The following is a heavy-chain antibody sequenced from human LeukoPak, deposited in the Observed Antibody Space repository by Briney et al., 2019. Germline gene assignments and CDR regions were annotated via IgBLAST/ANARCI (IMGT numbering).Heavy chain of an antibody. J-gene: IGHJ5*02. CDR3: ARNSYGDYVRFDP. CDR1: GGSISSGGYY. V-gene: IGHV4-31*03. D-gene: IGHD4-17*01. CDR2: IYYSGST. Sequence: PSQTLSLTCTVSGGSISSGGYYWSWIRQHPGKGLEWIGYIYYSGSTYYNPSLKSRVTISVDTSKNQFSLKLSSVTAADTAVYYCARNSYGDYVRFDPWGQGTLVPVSS.